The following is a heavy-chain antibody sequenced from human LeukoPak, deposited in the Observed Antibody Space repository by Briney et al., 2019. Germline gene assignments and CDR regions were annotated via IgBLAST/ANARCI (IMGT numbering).Heavy chain of an antibody. CDR2: ISYDGSNK. CDR1: GFTFSSYA. Sequence: GRSLRLSCAASGFTFSSYAMHWVRQAPGKGLEWVAVISYDGSNKYYADSVKGRFTISRDNSKNTLYLQMNSLRAEDTAVYYCAREMGGNALDYWGQGTLVTFSS. CDR3: AREMGGNALDY. J-gene: IGHJ4*02. D-gene: IGHD4-23*01. V-gene: IGHV3-30*04.